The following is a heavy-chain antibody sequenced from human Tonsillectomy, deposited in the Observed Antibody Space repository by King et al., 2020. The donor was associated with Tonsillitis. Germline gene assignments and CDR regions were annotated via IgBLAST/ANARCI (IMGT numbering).Heavy chain of an antibody. D-gene: IGHD3-22*01. Sequence: LQLQESGPGLVKPSETLSLTCTVSGCSISRSNYYWGWIRQPPGKGLWWIGSISYSGSSSYNPSLKSLVTISEDTSKNQFSLNLSSVTAADTAVYYCARLVPYYYDSRGYYYTFDYWGQGTLVTVSS. CDR3: ARLVPYYYDSRGYYYTFDY. CDR2: ISYSGSS. CDR1: GCSISRSNYY. V-gene: IGHV4-39*01. J-gene: IGHJ4*02.